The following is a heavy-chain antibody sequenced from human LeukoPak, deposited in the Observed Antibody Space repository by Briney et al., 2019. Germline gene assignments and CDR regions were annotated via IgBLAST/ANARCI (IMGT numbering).Heavy chain of an antibody. CDR2: MGAYNGNT. Sequence: GASVKVSCKASGYTLTSYGISWVRQAPGRGLEWMGRMGAYNGNTNYAQKLQGRVTMTTDTSTSTAYMELRGLRSDDTAVYYCARDVVGIVVRPMGYWGQGTLVTVSS. CDR1: GYTLTSYG. J-gene: IGHJ4*02. CDR3: ARDVVGIVVRPMGY. D-gene: IGHD1-26*01. V-gene: IGHV1-18*01.